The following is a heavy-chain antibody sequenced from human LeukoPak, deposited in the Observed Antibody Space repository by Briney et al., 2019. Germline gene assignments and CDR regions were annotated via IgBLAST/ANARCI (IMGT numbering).Heavy chain of an antibody. V-gene: IGHV4-61*02. CDR1: GGSISSGSYY. Sequence: ASETLSLTCTVSGGSISSGSYYWSWIRQPAGKGLEWIGRIYTSGSTNYNPSLKSRVTISVDTSKNQFSLKLSSVTAADTAVYYCARHGMYDSSGYYGAFDIWGQGTMVTVSS. D-gene: IGHD3-22*01. CDR2: IYTSGST. CDR3: ARHGMYDSSGYYGAFDI. J-gene: IGHJ3*02.